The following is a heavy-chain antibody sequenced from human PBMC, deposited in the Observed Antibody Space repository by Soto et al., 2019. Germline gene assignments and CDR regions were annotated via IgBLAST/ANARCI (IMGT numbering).Heavy chain of an antibody. Sequence: ASVKVSCKTSGYAFPHYVINWVRQAPGHGLEWMGFSTHTGNTIYAQKFQGRVTMTEDTSTDTAYMELSSLRSEDTAVYYCAAKHGYYDSSGYYYYYFDYWGQGTLVTVSS. V-gene: IGHV1-18*01. CDR1: GYAFPHYV. J-gene: IGHJ4*02. CDR3: AAKHGYYDSSGYYYYYFDY. CDR2: STHTGNT. D-gene: IGHD3-22*01.